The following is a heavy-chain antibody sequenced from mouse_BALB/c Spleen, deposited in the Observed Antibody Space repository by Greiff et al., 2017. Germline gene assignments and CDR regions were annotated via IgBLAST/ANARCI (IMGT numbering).Heavy chain of an antibody. Sequence: QVQLKESGAELVRPGTSVKIPCKASGYTFTNYWLGWVKQRPGHGLEWIGDIYPGGGYTNYNEKFKGKATLTADTSSSTAYMQLSSLTSEDSAVYFCARAYRYEDYWGQGTTLTVSS. V-gene: IGHV1-63*02. J-gene: IGHJ2*01. CDR3: ARAYRYEDY. CDR1: GYTFTNYW. D-gene: IGHD2-14*01. CDR2: IYPGGGYT.